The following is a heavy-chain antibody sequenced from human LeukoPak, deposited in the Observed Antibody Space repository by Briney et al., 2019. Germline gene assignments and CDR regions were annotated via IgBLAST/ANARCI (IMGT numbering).Heavy chain of an antibody. CDR3: ARGVRGSYYPTDY. D-gene: IGHD1-26*01. Sequence: ASVKVSCKVSGYTLTELSMHWVRQAPGKGLEWMGGFDPEDGETIYAQKFQGRVTMTRNTSISTAYMELSSLRSEDTAVYYCARGVRGSYYPTDYWGQGTLVTVSS. CDR2: FDPEDGET. V-gene: IGHV1-24*01. CDR1: GYTLTELS. J-gene: IGHJ4*02.